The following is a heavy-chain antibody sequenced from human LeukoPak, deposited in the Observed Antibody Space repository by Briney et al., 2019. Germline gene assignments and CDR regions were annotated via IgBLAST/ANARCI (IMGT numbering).Heavy chain of an antibody. Sequence: SETLSLTCTVSGGSISSSSYYWGWIRQPPGKGLEWIGSIYYSGSTYYNPSLKSRVTISVDTSMNQFSLKLSSVTAADTAVYYCARSTIAVAGFNWFDPWGQGTLVTVSS. J-gene: IGHJ5*02. CDR2: IYYSGST. D-gene: IGHD6-19*01. V-gene: IGHV4-39*07. CDR3: ARSTIAVAGFNWFDP. CDR1: GGSISSSSYY.